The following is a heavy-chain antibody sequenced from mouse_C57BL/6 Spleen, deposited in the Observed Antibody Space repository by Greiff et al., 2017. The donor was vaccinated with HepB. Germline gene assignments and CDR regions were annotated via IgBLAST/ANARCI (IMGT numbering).Heavy chain of an antibody. CDR1: GFTFSSYG. CDR2: ISSGGSYT. J-gene: IGHJ4*01. Sequence: EVHLVESGGDLVKPGGSLKLSCAASGFTFSSYGMSWVRQTPDKRLEWVATISSGGSYTYYPDSVKGRFTISRDNAKTTLYLQMSSLKSEDTAMYYCARGTTVVEGYAMDYWGQGTSVTVSS. CDR3: ARGTTVVEGYAMDY. V-gene: IGHV5-6*01. D-gene: IGHD1-1*01.